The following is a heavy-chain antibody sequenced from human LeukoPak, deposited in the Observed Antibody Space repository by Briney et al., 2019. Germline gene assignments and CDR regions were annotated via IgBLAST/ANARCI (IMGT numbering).Heavy chain of an antibody. Sequence: GGSLRLSCAASGFTFSSYAMHWVRQAPGKGLEWVAVISYDGSNKYYADSVKGRFTISRDNSKNTLYLQMNSLRAEDTAVYYCARRLIAAAQVDYFDYWGQGTLVTVSS. D-gene: IGHD6-13*01. CDR1: GFTFSSYA. CDR2: ISYDGSNK. J-gene: IGHJ4*02. CDR3: ARRLIAAAQVDYFDY. V-gene: IGHV3-30*04.